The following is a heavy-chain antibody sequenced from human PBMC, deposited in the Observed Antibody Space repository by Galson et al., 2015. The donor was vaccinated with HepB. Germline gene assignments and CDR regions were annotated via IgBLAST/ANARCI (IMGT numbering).Heavy chain of an antibody. D-gene: IGHD3-22*01. CDR2: ISYDGSNK. V-gene: IGHV3-30-3*01. CDR3: ARGAGKYYDSSGYYYSDI. J-gene: IGHJ3*02. Sequence: SLRLSCAASGFTFSSYAMHWVRQAPGKGLEWVAVISYDGSNKYYADSVKGRFTISRDNSKNTLYLQMNSLGAEDTAVYYCARGAGKYYDSSGYYYSDIWGQGTMVTVSS. CDR1: GFTFSSYA.